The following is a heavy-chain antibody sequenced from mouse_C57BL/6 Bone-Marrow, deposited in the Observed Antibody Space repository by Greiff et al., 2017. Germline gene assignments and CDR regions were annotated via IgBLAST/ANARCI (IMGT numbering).Heavy chain of an antibody. V-gene: IGHV6-3*01. J-gene: IGHJ2*01. CDR2: IRLKSDNYAT. Sequence: VQLKESGGGLVQPGGSMKLSCVASGFTFSNYWMNWVRQSPEKGLEWVAQIRLKSDNYATHYAESVKGRFTISRDDSKSSVYLQMNNLRAEDTGIYYCTGTGTGDYWGQGTTLTVSS. CDR1: GFTFSNYW. CDR3: TGTGTGDY. D-gene: IGHD4-1*01.